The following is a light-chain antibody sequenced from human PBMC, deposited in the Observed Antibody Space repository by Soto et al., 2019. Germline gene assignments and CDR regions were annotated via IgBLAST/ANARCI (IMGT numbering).Light chain of an antibody. CDR3: SSYTSSSTYV. V-gene: IGLV2-14*01. CDR1: GNDVGGYNY. J-gene: IGLJ1*01. Sequence: QSVLTQPASVSGSPGQSITISCTGTGNDVGGYNYVSWYQQHPGKAPKLMIYEVSNRPSGVSNRFSGSKSGNTASLTISGLQAEDEADYYCSSYTSSSTYVFGTGTKVTVL. CDR2: EVS.